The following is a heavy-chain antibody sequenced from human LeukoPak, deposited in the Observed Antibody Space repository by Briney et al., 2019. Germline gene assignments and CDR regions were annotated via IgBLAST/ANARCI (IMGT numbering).Heavy chain of an antibody. CDR1: GFLFNSHH. J-gene: IGHJ4*02. V-gene: IGHV3-48*04. D-gene: IGHD6-13*01. CDR3: AREIAAAGFDY. CDR2: ITSSSNKI. Sequence: GGSLRLSCAASGFLFNSHHMNWVRQAPGKGLEWISYITSSSNKIYYADSVEGRFTISRDNAKKSVYLQMSSLRAEDTAVYYCAREIAAAGFDYWGQGTLVTVSS.